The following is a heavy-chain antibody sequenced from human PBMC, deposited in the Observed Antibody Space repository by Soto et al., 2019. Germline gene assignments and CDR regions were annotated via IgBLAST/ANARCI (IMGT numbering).Heavy chain of an antibody. CDR3: ARLGSDYDFWSGYYYYYYYGMDV. Sequence: SVKVSCKASGGTFSSYAISWVRQAPGQGLEWMGGIIPIFGTANYAQKFQGRVTITADESTSTAYMELSGLRSEDTAVYYCARLGSDYDFWSGYYYYYYYGMDVWGQGTTVTVSS. CDR1: GGTFSSYA. J-gene: IGHJ6*02. D-gene: IGHD3-3*01. V-gene: IGHV1-69*13. CDR2: IIPIFGTA.